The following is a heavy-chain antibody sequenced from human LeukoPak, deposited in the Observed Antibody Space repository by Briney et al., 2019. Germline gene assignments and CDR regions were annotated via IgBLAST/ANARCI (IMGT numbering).Heavy chain of an antibody. D-gene: IGHD3-3*01. Sequence: PGGSLRLSCAASGFPFSSFWMSWVRQAPGKGLEWVANIKKDGSQKYYVDSVEGRFTISRDNAKNSLYLQMDSLRVDDTAVYYCTRVFGGYDVSDYWGQGTLVTVSS. CDR2: IKKDGSQK. V-gene: IGHV3-7*03. CDR1: GFPFSSFW. J-gene: IGHJ4*02. CDR3: TRVFGGYDVSDY.